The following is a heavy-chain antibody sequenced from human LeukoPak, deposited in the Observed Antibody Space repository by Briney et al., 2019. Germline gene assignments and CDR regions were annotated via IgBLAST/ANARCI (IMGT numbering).Heavy chain of an antibody. V-gene: IGHV4-39*07. CDR2: IYYSGST. D-gene: IGHD4/OR15-4a*01. CDR3: TRDSSWCDWFYDY. J-gene: IGHJ4*02. Sequence: PSETLSLTCTVSGGSISSSGYYWGWIRQPLGKGLEWIGNIYYSGSTYYNPSLKSRVTMSIETSKNEFSLKLSSVTAADTAVYYCTRDSSWCDWFYDYWGQGTLVTVSS. CDR1: GGSISSSGYY.